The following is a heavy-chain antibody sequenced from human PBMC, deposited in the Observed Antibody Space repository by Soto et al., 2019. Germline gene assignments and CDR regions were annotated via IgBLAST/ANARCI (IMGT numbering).Heavy chain of an antibody. D-gene: IGHD2-15*01. J-gene: IGHJ3*02. Sequence: ASVKVSCKASGYTFTSYGISWVRQAPGQGLEWMGWISAYNGNTNYAQKLQGRVTMTTETSTSTAYMELRRLRADDTAGYSGACCWCSGGSCYSLDAFDIWGQGTMVTVSS. CDR3: ACCWCSGGSCYSLDAFDI. CDR1: GYTFTSYG. V-gene: IGHV1-18*01. CDR2: ISAYNGNT.